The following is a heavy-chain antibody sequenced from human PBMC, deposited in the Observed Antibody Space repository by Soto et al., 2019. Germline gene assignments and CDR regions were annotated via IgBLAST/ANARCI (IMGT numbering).Heavy chain of an antibody. Sequence: SVKVSCKASGYTFTIYGINWVRQAPGQGLEWMGWISPDNGNTNYAQKLQGRVTITTDTSTSTAYMELRSLRSDDTAVYYCARALGYSGYAGMDVWGQGTTVTVSS. V-gene: IGHV1-18*01. CDR1: GYTFTIYG. CDR3: ARALGYSGYAGMDV. D-gene: IGHD5-12*01. CDR2: ISPDNGNT. J-gene: IGHJ6*02.